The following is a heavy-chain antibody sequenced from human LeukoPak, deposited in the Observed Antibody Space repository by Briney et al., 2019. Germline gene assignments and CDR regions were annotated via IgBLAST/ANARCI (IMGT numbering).Heavy chain of an antibody. CDR1: GGSISSSSYY. D-gene: IGHD6-19*01. CDR3: ARGGQWLVREVDY. CDR2: IYYSGST. J-gene: IGHJ4*02. V-gene: IGHV4-39*01. Sequence: PSETLSLTCTVSGGSISSSSYYWGWIRQPPGKGLEWIGSIYYSGSTYYNPSLKSRVTISVDTSKNQFSLKLSSVTAADTAVYYCARGGQWLVREVDYWGQGTLVTVSS.